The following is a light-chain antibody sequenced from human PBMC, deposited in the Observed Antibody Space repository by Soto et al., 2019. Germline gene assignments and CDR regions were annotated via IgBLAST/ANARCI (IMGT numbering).Light chain of an antibody. CDR2: GAS. V-gene: IGKV3-20*01. CDR1: QGVSSTY. CDR3: HLYGSSSWT. J-gene: IGKJ1*01. Sequence: EIVLTQSPGTLSLSPGERATLSCRASQGVSSTYVAWYQQKPGQAPRLLIFGASIRATDIPVRFTGSGSGTDFTLTISRLEPEDFAIYYCHLYGSSSWTFGQGTKVDI.